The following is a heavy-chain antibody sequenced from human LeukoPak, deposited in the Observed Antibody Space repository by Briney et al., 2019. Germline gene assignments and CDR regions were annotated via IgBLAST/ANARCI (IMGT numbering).Heavy chain of an antibody. J-gene: IGHJ4*02. CDR1: GYSISSGYY. V-gene: IGHV4-38-2*01. Sequence: PSETLSLTCAVSGYSISSGYYWGWIRQPPGKGLEWIGNIYHSGSTYYNPSLKSRVTISVDTSKNQFSLKLTSVTAADTAVYHCARAQDTMVRGVILAIDYWGQGTLVTVSS. D-gene: IGHD3-10*01. CDR2: IYHSGST. CDR3: ARAQDTMVRGVILAIDY.